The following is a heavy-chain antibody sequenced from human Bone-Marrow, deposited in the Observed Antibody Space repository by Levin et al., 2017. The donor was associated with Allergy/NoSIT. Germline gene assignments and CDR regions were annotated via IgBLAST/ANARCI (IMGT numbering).Heavy chain of an antibody. J-gene: IGHJ4*02. D-gene: IGHD3-22*01. CDR3: ARTYYYDSSGNYRGVGLFDY. CDR1: GGSISRYY. CDR2: IYNSGST. V-gene: IGHV4-59*01. Sequence: GSLRLSCTVSGGSISRYYWNWIRQPPGKGLEWIGYIYNSGSTNYNPSLKSRVTMSVDTSKNQFSLNLNSVTAADTAVYFCARTYYYDSSGNYRGVGLFDYWGQGSLVTVSS.